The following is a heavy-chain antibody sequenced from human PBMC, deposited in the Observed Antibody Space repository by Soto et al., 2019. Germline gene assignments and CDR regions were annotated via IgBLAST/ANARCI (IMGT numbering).Heavy chain of an antibody. Sequence: LRLSCAASGFTFSSYGMHWVRQAPGKGLEWVAVISYDGSNKYYADSVKGRFTISRDNSKNTVYLQMNSLRGEDTAVYYCATGFLGLCTGGNCPLDSWGQGSLVTVSS. CDR3: ATGFLGLCTGGNCPLDS. CDR2: ISYDGSNK. J-gene: IGHJ4*02. CDR1: GFTFSSYG. V-gene: IGHV3-30*03. D-gene: IGHD2-15*01.